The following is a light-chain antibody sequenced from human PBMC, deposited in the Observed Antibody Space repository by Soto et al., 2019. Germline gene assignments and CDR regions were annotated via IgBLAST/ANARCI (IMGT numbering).Light chain of an antibody. V-gene: IGKV1-5*01. CDR3: QQYHGSSWT. J-gene: IGKJ1*01. CDR1: QSIGSW. Sequence: DVQMTQSPSTLSASVGDRVTITCRASQSIGSWLAWYQQKPGKAPNLLIYDASILERGVPSRFSGSGSGTDFNLTISCLQPDDFATYYCQQYHGSSWTFGQGTKVEFK. CDR2: DAS.